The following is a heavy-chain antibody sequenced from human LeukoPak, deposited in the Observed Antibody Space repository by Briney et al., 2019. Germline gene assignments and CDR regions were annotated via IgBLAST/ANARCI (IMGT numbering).Heavy chain of an antibody. D-gene: IGHD5/OR15-5a*01. V-gene: IGHV4-39*01. CDR1: GGSISSNTYF. J-gene: IGHJ5*02. Sequence: SETLSLTCNVSGGSISSNTYFWGWIRRPPGKGLEWIGSIRYSGSTYYNPSFKSRVTISVDTSINQFSLHLTSLTAADTAVYYCATSDTVSTYNWFDPWGLGTLVTVS. CDR2: IRYSGST. CDR3: ATSDTVSTYNWFDP.